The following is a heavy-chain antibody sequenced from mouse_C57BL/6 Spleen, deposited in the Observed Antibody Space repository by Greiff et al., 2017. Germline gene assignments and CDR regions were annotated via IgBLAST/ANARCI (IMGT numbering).Heavy chain of an antibody. Sequence: EVKLMESGPELVKPGASVKIPCTASGYTFTDYNMDWVKQSHGKSLEWIGDINPNNGGTIYTQKFKGKATLTVDKSSSTAYMELRSLPSEDTAVYYCARRYYGSSLFAYWGQGTLVTVSA. D-gene: IGHD1-1*01. J-gene: IGHJ3*01. V-gene: IGHV1-18*01. CDR3: ARRYYGSSLFAY. CDR1: GYTFTDYN. CDR2: INPNNGGT.